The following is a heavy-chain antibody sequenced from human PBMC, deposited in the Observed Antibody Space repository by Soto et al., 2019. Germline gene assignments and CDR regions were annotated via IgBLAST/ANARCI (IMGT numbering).Heavy chain of an antibody. J-gene: IGHJ4*02. CDR3: ARVSGGDFSPRIFDY. Sequence: SETLSLTCAVSGGSISSGGYSWSWIRQPPGKGLEWIGYIYHSGSTYYNPSLKSRVTISVDRSKNQFSLKLSSVTAADTAVYYCARVSGGDFSPRIFDYWGQGTLVTVSS. CDR2: IYHSGST. CDR1: GGSISSGGYS. D-gene: IGHD2-21*02. V-gene: IGHV4-30-2*01.